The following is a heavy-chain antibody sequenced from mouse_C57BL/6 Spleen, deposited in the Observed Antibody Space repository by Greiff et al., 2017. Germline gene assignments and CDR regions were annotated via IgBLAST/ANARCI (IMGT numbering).Heavy chain of an antibody. D-gene: IGHD1-1*01. CDR1: GYTFTSYW. CDR2: IDPSDSYT. Sequence: QVQLQQPGAELVMPGASVKLSCKASGYTFTSYWMHWVKQRPGQGLEWIGEIDPSDSYTNYNKKFKGKSTLTVDKSSSTAYMQLSSLTSEDSAVYYCARNYGSIPYYFDYWGQGTTLTVSS. J-gene: IGHJ2*01. CDR3: ARNYGSIPYYFDY. V-gene: IGHV1-69*01.